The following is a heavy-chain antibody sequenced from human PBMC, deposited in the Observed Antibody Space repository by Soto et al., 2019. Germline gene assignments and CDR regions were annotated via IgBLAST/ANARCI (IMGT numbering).Heavy chain of an antibody. Sequence: EVQLVESGGGLVQPGGSLRLSCAASGFTFSSYWMHWVRQVPGKGLVWVSRIKSDASTIMYADSVKGRFTISRDNAKNTLYLQVNSLSPEATAVYYCVRGGSANYYGLFASWGQGTLVTVSS. CDR1: GFTFSSYW. CDR3: VRGGSANYYGLFAS. J-gene: IGHJ4*02. V-gene: IGHV3-74*03. CDR2: IKSDASTI. D-gene: IGHD1-26*01.